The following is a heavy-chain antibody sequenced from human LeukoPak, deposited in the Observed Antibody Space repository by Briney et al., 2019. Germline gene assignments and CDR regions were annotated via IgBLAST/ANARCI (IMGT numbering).Heavy chain of an antibody. Sequence: GGSLRLSCAASGFTFSSFGMHWVRQAPGKGLEWVAFIRSDGSNKYYPDSVKGRFTISRDNSKNTLYLQMNSLRAEDTAVYYCAKEGGLVRHPFDYWGQGTLVTVSS. J-gene: IGHJ4*02. CDR1: GFTFSSFG. D-gene: IGHD6-19*01. CDR3: AKEGGLVRHPFDY. V-gene: IGHV3-30*02. CDR2: IRSDGSNK.